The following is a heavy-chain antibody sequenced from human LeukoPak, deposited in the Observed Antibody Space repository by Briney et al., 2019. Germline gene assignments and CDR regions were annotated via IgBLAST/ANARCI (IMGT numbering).Heavy chain of an antibody. CDR2: IYYSGST. Sequence: PSETLSLTCTVSGGSICSYYWSWIRQPPGKGLEWIGYIYYSGSTNYNPSLKSRVTISVDTSKNQFSLKLSSVTAADTAVYYCARDDTVTGNDAFDIWGQGTMVTVSS. J-gene: IGHJ3*02. CDR3: ARDDTVTGNDAFDI. V-gene: IGHV4-59*01. CDR1: GGSICSYY. D-gene: IGHD4-17*01.